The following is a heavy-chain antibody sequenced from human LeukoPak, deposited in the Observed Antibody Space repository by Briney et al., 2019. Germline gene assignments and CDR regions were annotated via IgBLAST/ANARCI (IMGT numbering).Heavy chain of an antibody. Sequence: ASVKVSCKVSGYTLTELSMHWVRQAPGKGLEWMGGFDPEDGETIYAQKFQGRVTMTEDTSTDTAYMELSSLRSEDTAVYYCAIHCGGDCYPSPFDYWGQGTLVTVSS. CDR1: GYTLTELS. CDR3: AIHCGGDCYPSPFDY. V-gene: IGHV1-24*01. J-gene: IGHJ4*02. CDR2: FDPEDGET. D-gene: IGHD2-21*02.